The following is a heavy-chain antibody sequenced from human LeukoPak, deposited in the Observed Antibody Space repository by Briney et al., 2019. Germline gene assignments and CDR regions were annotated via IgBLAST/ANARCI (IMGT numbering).Heavy chain of an antibody. CDR3: GREWGGGGHAADS. V-gene: IGHV4-38-2*01. CDR1: GSSVSSGYH. J-gene: IGHJ4*02. CDR2: VYQSGKT. D-gene: IGHD5-12*01. Sequence: PSETLSLTCAVSGSSVSSGYHWGWIRQPPGKGLEWIGSVYQSGKTYHSPSLKGRVTLSIDTSKNQFSLKLSDVTAADTAVYYGGREWGGGGHAADSWGQGMMVIVSS.